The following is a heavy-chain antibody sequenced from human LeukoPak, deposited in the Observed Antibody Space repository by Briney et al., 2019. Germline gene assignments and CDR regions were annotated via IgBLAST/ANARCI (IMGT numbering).Heavy chain of an antibody. D-gene: IGHD3-10*01. CDR2: IIPIFGTA. CDR1: GGTFSSYA. Sequence: VASVKVSCKASGGTFSSYAISWVRQAPGQGLEWIGGIIPIFGTANYAQKFQERVTITRDMSTSTVYMEVSSLRSEDTAVYYCAAGYYYSSGSSYMDVWGKGTTVTISS. CDR3: AAGYYYSSGSSYMDV. J-gene: IGHJ6*03. V-gene: IGHV1-69*05.